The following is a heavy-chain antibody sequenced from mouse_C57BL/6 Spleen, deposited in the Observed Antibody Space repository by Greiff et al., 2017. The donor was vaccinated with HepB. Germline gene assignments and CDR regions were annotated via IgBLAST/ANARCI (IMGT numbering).Heavy chain of an antibody. J-gene: IGHJ2*01. Sequence: VQLQQSGPELVKPGASVKMSCKASGYTFTDYNMHWVKQSHGKSLEWIGYINPNNGGTSYNQKFKGKATLTVNKSSSTAYMELRSLTSEDSAVYYCASGLGRAYFDYWGQGTTLTVSS. D-gene: IGHD4-1*01. V-gene: IGHV1-22*01. CDR1: GYTFTDYN. CDR3: ASGLGRAYFDY. CDR2: INPNNGGT.